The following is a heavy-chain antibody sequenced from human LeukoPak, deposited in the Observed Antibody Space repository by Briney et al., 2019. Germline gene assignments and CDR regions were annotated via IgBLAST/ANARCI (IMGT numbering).Heavy chain of an antibody. J-gene: IGHJ1*01. CDR1: GGSISSCSYY. D-gene: IGHD3-22*01. CDR2: IYYSGST. Sequence: PSETLSLTCTISGGSISSCSYYWDWIRQYPGKGLEWIGSIYYSGSTYYNAGLKSRVFISVDTSNNQLSLRLRFVTAADTAVYYCARRRYYDSTGYLDWGEGTLITVPS. CDR3: ARRRYYDSTGYLD. V-gene: IGHV4-39*01.